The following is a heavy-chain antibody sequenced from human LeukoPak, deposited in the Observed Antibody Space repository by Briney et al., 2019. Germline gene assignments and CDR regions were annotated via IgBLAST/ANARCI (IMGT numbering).Heavy chain of an antibody. V-gene: IGHV3-48*04. CDR1: GFTFSSYA. CDR3: ARDESGITGYGAFDI. J-gene: IGHJ3*02. CDR2: ISSSGSTI. Sequence: GGSLRLSCAASGFTFSSYAMSWVRQAPGKGLEWVSYISSSGSTIYYADSVKGRFTISRDNAKNSLYLQMNSLRAEDTAVYYCARDESGITGYGAFDIWGQGTMVTVSS. D-gene: IGHD1-20*01.